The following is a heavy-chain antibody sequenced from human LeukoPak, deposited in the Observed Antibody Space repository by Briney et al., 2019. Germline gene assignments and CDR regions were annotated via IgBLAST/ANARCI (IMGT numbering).Heavy chain of an antibody. V-gene: IGHV4-4*02. CDR2: VHLSGAR. Sequence: SETLSLTCAVSSGSILTTNWLGWVRHPPGKGLEWIGEVHLSGARNYNPSLKSRVNMSIDKSKHQLSLELTSVTAADTAIYYCTRESGAFSPFGFWGQGTLVTVSS. CDR3: TRESGAFSPFGF. CDR1: SGSILTTNW. D-gene: IGHD1-26*01. J-gene: IGHJ4*02.